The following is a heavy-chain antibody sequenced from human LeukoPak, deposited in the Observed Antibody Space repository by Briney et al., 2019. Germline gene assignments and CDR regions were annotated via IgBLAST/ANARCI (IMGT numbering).Heavy chain of an antibody. Sequence: SETLSLTCTVSDDSIYSDADSWSWIRQHPGRGLEWIGYISYSGRTYYNPSLRSRVTLSVDTSKSQFSLRLNSVTAADSAIYVCAIDSGWLQSSTPGFYHYMDVWGKGTTVTVSS. D-gene: IGHD5-24*01. CDR1: DDSIYSDADS. CDR2: ISYSGRT. CDR3: AIDSGWLQSSTPGFYHYMDV. V-gene: IGHV4-31*03. J-gene: IGHJ6*03.